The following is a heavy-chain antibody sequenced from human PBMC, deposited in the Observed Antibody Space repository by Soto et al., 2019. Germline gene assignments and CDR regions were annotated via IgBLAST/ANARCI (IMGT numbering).Heavy chain of an antibody. Sequence: SGTLSLTCSVSDDSINSDKYYWGWIRQPPGKGLEWIGSIYYRGNAYYNPSLPTRVSVSVDTSRNEFSLKLRSVTAADTAVYYCARQPTTGDTDLWFDPWGQGTLVTVSS. CDR2: IYYRGNA. CDR1: DDSINSDKYY. D-gene: IGHD2-21*01. J-gene: IGHJ5*02. CDR3: ARQPTTGDTDLWFDP. V-gene: IGHV4-39*01.